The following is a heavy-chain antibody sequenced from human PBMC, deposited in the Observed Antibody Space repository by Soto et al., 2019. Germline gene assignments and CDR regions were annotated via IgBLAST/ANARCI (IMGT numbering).Heavy chain of an antibody. CDR2: VMATFGPA. CDR3: ARGGFSSSWRFDY. V-gene: IGHV1-69*06. D-gene: IGHD6-13*01. CDR1: GGTLSNYA. J-gene: IGHJ4*02. Sequence: SVKVSCKASGGTLSNYAISWVRQAPGQGLEWMGGVMATFGPANSAQKFQGRVRIIADKSTDTAYLELSSLRSEDTAVYYCARGGFSSSWRFDYWGQGTLVTVSS.